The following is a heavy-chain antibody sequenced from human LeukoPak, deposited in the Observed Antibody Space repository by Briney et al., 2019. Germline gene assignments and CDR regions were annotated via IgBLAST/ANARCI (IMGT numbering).Heavy chain of an antibody. J-gene: IGHJ4*02. CDR3: ARGRSRIFGAVIRGRYFDY. Sequence: PSETLSLTCAVYGGSFSGYYWSWIRQPPGKGLEWIGEIDQSGSANYNPSLKSRVTISVDTSKNQFSLKLNSVTAADTAEYYCARGRSRIFGAVIRGRYFDYWGQGTLVPVSS. CDR2: IDQSGSA. CDR1: GGSFSGYY. D-gene: IGHD3-3*01. V-gene: IGHV4-34*01.